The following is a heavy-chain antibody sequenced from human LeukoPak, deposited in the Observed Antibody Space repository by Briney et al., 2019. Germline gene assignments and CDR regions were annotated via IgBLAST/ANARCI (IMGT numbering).Heavy chain of an antibody. D-gene: IGHD3-10*01. Sequence: GGSLRLSCAVSGITLSNYGMSWVRQAPRKGLEWVAGISGSGGSTNYADSVKGRFTISRDNPKNTLYLQMNSLTVEDTAVYFCAKRGVIRVILVGFHKEAYYFDSWGQGALVTVSS. CDR3: AKRGVIRVILVGFHKEAYYFDS. J-gene: IGHJ4*02. CDR1: GITLSNYG. V-gene: IGHV3-23*01. CDR2: ISGSGGST.